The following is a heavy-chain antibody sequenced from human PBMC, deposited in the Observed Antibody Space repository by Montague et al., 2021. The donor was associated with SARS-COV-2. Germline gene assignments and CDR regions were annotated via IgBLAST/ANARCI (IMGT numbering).Heavy chain of an antibody. CDR1: GGSLSGYY. CDR2: INHSGST. V-gene: IGHV4-34*01. CDR3: ARGADYDFWSGFLRYKWVDP. D-gene: IGHD3-3*01. J-gene: IGHJ5*02. Sequence: SETLSLTCAVYGGSLSGYYWAWIRQTPAKGLEWIGEINHSGSTNYNPSLKSRLTISVDTSKKQFSLKSNSMTAADTAVYYCARGADYDFWSGFLRYKWVDPWGLGTPVTVSS.